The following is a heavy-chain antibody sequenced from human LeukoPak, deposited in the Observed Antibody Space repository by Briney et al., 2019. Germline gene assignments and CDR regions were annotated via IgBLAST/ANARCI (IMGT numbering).Heavy chain of an antibody. Sequence: ASVKVSCKASGYTFTSYAMHWVRQAPGQRLEWMGWINAGNGNTKYSQKFQGRVTITRDTSASTAYMELSSLRSEDTAVYYCARARRAGWGMDVWGKGTTVTVSS. J-gene: IGHJ6*04. CDR3: ARARRAGWGMDV. V-gene: IGHV1-3*01. CDR2: INAGNGNT. CDR1: GYTFTSYA. D-gene: IGHD2-15*01.